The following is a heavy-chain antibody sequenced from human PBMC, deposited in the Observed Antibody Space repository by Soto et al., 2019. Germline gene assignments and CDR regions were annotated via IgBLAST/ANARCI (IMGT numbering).Heavy chain of an antibody. J-gene: IGHJ4*02. CDR2: IFPSGTT. CDR3: ARSREFDY. CDR1: GGSLSGATYS. Sequence: SETLSLTCGVSGGSLSGATYSWNWIRQPPGKGLEWIGYIFPSGTTYYNPSLRSRVTISIDVSKNQFSLSLRSLTAADTAVYYCARSREFDYWSQGTLVTVSS. V-gene: IGHV4-30-2*01.